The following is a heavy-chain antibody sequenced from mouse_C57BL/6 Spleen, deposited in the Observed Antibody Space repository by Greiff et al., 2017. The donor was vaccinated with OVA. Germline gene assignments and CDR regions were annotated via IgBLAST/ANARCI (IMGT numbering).Heavy chain of an antibody. D-gene: IGHD1-1*01. J-gene: IGHJ3*01. CDR2: IDPSDSYT. Sequence: QVQLQQPGAELVKPGASVKLSCKASGYTFTSYWMQWVKQRPGQGLEWIGEIDPSDSYTNYNQKFKGKATLTVDTSSSTAYMQLSSLTSEDSAVYYCARRGYGSSYFFAYWGQGTLVTVSA. CDR1: GYTFTSYW. CDR3: ARRGYGSSYFFAY. V-gene: IGHV1-50*01.